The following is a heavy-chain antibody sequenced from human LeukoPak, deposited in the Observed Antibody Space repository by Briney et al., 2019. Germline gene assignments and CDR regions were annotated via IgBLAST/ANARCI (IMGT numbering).Heavy chain of an antibody. CDR2: INPNSGGT. CDR1: GYTFTGYY. V-gene: IGHV1-2*02. D-gene: IGHD6-19*01. Sequence: ASVKVSCTASGYTFTGYYMHWVRQAPGQGLEWMGWINPNSGGTNYAQKFQGRVTMTRDTSISTAYMELSRLRSDDTAVYYCARDWAAVAGTDYWGQGTLVTVSS. CDR3: ARDWAAVAGTDY. J-gene: IGHJ4*02.